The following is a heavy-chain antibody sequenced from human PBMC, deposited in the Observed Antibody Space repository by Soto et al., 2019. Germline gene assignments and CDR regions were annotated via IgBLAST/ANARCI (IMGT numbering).Heavy chain of an antibody. CDR1: GFTFNSLS. CDR3: AREPYGDSQYFDY. D-gene: IGHD2-21*02. J-gene: IGHJ4*02. CDR2: ISHDGRVT. Sequence: QVQWVESGGGMVQPGTSLRLSCAASGFTFNSLSLHWVRQRPDKGLEWVAVISHDGRVTFYADFVKGRFTVSRDNSKNTIYLQVNILRAEDTAVYYCAREPYGDSQYFDYWGQGTLVTVSS. V-gene: IGHV3-30*04.